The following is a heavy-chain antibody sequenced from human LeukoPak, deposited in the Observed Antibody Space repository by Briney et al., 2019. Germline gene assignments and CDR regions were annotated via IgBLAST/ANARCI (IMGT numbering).Heavy chain of an antibody. D-gene: IGHD2-15*01. CDR1: GGSISSSSYY. CDR2: INHSGTT. J-gene: IGHJ3*02. Sequence: SETLSLTCTVSGGSISSSSYYWGWIRQPPGKGLEWIGEINHSGTTNYIPSLKSRVTISVDTSKKQFSLKLSSVTAADTAVYYCARFPCSGDSCYSGIRAFDIWGQGTMVTVSS. V-gene: IGHV4-39*07. CDR3: ARFPCSGDSCYSGIRAFDI.